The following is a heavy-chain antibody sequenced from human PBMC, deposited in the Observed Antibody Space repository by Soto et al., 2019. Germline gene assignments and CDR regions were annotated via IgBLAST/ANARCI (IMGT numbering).Heavy chain of an antibody. V-gene: IGHV1-18*01. Sequence: QVQLVQSGAEVKRPGSSVKVSCKASGYTFTRFGIGWVRQAPGQGLEFMGWISADHGSTNYAQNFQGRVTMTTDTPTSTAYMELRSLRSDDTAVYYCARLYSSGWPRSYFDYWGQGTLVTVSS. D-gene: IGHD6-19*01. J-gene: IGHJ4*02. CDR3: ARLYSSGWPRSYFDY. CDR2: ISADHGST. CDR1: GYTFTRFG.